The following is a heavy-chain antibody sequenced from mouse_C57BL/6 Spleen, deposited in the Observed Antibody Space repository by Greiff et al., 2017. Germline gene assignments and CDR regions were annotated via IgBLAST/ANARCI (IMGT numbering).Heavy chain of an antibody. V-gene: IGHV14-4*01. CDR1: GFNIKDDY. Sequence: EVQLQESGAELVRPGASVKLSCTASGFNIKDDYMHWVKQRPEQGLEWIGWIDPENGDTEYASKFQGKATITADTSSNTAYLQLSSLTSEDTAVYYCTTPDGYFWYFDVWGTGTTVTVSS. CDR2: IDPENGDT. J-gene: IGHJ1*03. CDR3: TTPDGYFWYFDV. D-gene: IGHD2-3*01.